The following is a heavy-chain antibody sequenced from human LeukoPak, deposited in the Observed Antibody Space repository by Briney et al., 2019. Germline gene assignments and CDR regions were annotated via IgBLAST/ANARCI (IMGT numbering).Heavy chain of an antibody. J-gene: IGHJ4*02. CDR1: GGSFNGYY. CDR3: ATGRLNYHGSGRQHFEY. V-gene: IGHV4-34*01. CDR2: SHPSGNT. D-gene: IGHD3-10*01. Sequence: SETLSLTCAVYGGSFNGYYWSWIRQPPGKGPEWIAESHPSGNTNYNPSLKNRLTMSVDKSKKQFSLNLRSVTAADTAVYYCATGRLNYHGSGRQHFEYWGQGIPVTVSP.